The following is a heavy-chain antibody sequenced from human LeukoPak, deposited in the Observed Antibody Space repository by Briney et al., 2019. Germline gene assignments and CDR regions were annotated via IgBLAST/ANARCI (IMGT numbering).Heavy chain of an antibody. CDR3: ARGLRFHVGSGNWFDL. CDR2: IDHTGST. V-gene: IGHV4-34*01. CDR1: GGTFRGYY. Sequence: SETLSLTCAVSGGTFRGYYWSWIRQPPGKGLAWIGEIDHTGSTNYNPSLESRVTLSVDTSKNQVSLNLNSLTAADTAVYYCARGLRFHVGSGNWFDLWGQRTRVTVSS. J-gene: IGHJ5*02. D-gene: IGHD3-10*01.